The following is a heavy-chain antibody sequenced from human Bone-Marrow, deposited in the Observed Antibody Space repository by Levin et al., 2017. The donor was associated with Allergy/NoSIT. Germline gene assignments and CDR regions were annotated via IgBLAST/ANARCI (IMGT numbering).Heavy chain of an antibody. V-gene: IGHV5-51*01. CDR3: ARRSRRVATATDYFDY. Sequence: GESLKISCKGSGYSFTSYWIGWVRQMPGKGLEWMGIIYPGDSDTRYSPSFQGQVTISADKSISTAYLQWSSLKASDTAMYYCARRSRRVATATDYFDYWGQGTLVTVSS. D-gene: IGHD5-12*01. J-gene: IGHJ4*02. CDR2: IYPGDSDT. CDR1: GYSFTSYW.